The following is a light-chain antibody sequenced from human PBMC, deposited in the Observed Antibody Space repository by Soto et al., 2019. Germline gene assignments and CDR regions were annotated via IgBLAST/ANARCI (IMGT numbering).Light chain of an antibody. CDR3: QQYNNWPPVYT. CDR1: QNVNNK. V-gene: IGKV3D-15*01. Sequence: EIVMTQSPATLPVSPGERATLSCRASQNVNNKLAWYQQKPGQAPRLIIYDSSSRATGIPARFSGSGSGTEFTLTISSLQSEDFAVYYCQQYNNWPPVYTFGLGTKLEIK. J-gene: IGKJ2*01. CDR2: DSS.